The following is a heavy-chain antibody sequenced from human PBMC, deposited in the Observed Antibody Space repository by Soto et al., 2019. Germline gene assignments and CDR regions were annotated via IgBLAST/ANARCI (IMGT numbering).Heavy chain of an antibody. CDR3: ARHMTATNFDY. CDR2: VFYSGFT. V-gene: IGHV4-39*01. D-gene: IGHD2-21*02. Sequence: PSETLSLTCTVSGGSISSTSDYWGWIRQPPGKGLEWIGSVFYSGFTYHNPSLRSRVTISVDTSKNQFSLKLSSVTAADTAVYYCARHMTATNFDYWGQGTLVTVSS. J-gene: IGHJ4*02. CDR1: GGSISSTSDY.